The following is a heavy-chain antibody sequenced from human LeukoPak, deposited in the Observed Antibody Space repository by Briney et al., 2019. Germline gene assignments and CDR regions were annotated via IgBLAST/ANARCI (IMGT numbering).Heavy chain of an antibody. CDR3: VSWSGYGAY. Sequence: PGGSLRLSCAASGFTVSGSWMSWIRQAPGKGLEWVAHINRAGSDKYYVDSVKGRFTISRDNAENSLFLQMNSLRAEDTAVYYCVSWSGYGAYWGQGTLVTVSS. V-gene: IGHV3-7*01. D-gene: IGHD2-15*01. J-gene: IGHJ4*02. CDR1: GFTVSGSW. CDR2: INRAGSDK.